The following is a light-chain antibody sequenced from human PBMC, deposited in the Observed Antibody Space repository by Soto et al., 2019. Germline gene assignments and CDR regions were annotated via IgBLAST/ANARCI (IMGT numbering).Light chain of an antibody. CDR3: CSYASSNSWV. Sequence: QSALTQPASVCGSPGQSITISCTGTSNDVGNYNLVSWYQQHPGKAPKLMIYEGSKRPSGVSNRFSGSRSGNTASLTISGLQAEDEADYYCCSYASSNSWVFGGGTKLTVL. J-gene: IGLJ3*02. CDR1: SNDVGNYNL. CDR2: EGS. V-gene: IGLV2-23*01.